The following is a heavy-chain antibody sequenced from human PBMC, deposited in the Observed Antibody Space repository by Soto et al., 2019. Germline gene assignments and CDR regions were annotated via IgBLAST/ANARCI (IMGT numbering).Heavy chain of an antibody. Sequence: LRLSCAASGFTFTRYSMNWVRQAPGKGLEWVSSISSTTNYIYYGDSMKGRFTISRDNAKKSLYLEMNSLRAEDTAVYYCARESEDLTSNFDYWGQGTLVTVSS. J-gene: IGHJ4*02. CDR1: GFTFTRYS. V-gene: IGHV3-21*01. CDR3: ARESEDLTSNFDY. CDR2: ISSTTNYI.